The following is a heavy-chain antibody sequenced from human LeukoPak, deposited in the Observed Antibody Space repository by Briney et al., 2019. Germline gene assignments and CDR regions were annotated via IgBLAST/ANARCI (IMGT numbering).Heavy chain of an antibody. D-gene: IGHD4-23*01. J-gene: IGHJ3*02. Sequence: GGSLRLSCAASGFTFSSYWMHWVRQAPGKGLVWVSRINSDGSSTTYADSVKGRFTISRDNAENTLYLQMNSLRAEDTAVYYCLGYGGPHDAFDIWGQGTMVTVSS. V-gene: IGHV3-74*01. CDR3: LGYGGPHDAFDI. CDR1: GFTFSSYW. CDR2: INSDGSST.